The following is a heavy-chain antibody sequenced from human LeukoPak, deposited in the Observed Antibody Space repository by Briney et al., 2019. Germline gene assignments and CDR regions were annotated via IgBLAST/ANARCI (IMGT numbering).Heavy chain of an antibody. J-gene: IGHJ6*02. CDR3: ARVFFGAMDV. CDR2: TRNKANSYTT. D-gene: IGHD3-10*01. Sequence: GGSLRLSCAASGFTFSDHYMDWVRQAPGKGLEWVGRTRNKANSYTTEYAASVKGRFTISRDDSKNSLYLQMNSLKTEDTAVYYCARVFFGAMDVWGQGTTVTVSS. CDR1: GFTFSDHY. V-gene: IGHV3-72*01.